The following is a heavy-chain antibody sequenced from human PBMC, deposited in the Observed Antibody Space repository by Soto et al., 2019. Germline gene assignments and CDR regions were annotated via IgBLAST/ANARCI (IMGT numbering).Heavy chain of an antibody. CDR3: VREVQYADCVALGY. J-gene: IGHJ4*02. CDR2: ISAYTGDT. Sequence: QVQMVQSGAEVKKPGASVKVSCKASGYTFTTYGISWVRQAPGQGLEWMGWISAYTGDTLYTQNLQGRVTMTRDTSTTTAYMELRSLGSDDTAVYYCVREVQYADCVALGYWGQGTLVTVSS. V-gene: IGHV1-18*01. CDR1: GYTFTTYG. D-gene: IGHD4-17*01.